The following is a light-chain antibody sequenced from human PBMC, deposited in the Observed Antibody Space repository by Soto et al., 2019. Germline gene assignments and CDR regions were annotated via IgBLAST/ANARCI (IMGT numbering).Light chain of an antibody. V-gene: IGKV1-5*03. CDR2: KAS. CDR3: QQYSSYSSIT. J-gene: IGKJ4*01. Sequence: DIQMTQSPSTLSASIGDRVTITCRASQSISSWLAWYQQKPWKAPKLLIYKASNLEGGVPSRFSGSGSGTEFTLTISSLQPEDFATYYCQQYSSYSSITFGGGTKVQIK. CDR1: QSISSW.